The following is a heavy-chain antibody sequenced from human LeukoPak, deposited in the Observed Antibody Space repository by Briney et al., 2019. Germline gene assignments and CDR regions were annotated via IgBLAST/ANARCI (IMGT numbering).Heavy chain of an antibody. Sequence: GGSLRLSCAASGFTFSSYAMHWVRQAPGKGLEWVAVISYDGSNEYYADSVKGRFTISRDNSKNTLYLQMNSLRAEDTAVYYCARDRPLVDIVGNYYYYYGMDVWGQGTTVTVSS. J-gene: IGHJ6*02. CDR1: GFTFSSYA. V-gene: IGHV3-30*04. CDR2: ISYDGSNE. CDR3: ARDRPLVDIVGNYYYYYGMDV. D-gene: IGHD5-12*01.